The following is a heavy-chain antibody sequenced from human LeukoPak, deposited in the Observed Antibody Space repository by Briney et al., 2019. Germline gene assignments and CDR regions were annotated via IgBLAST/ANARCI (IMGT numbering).Heavy chain of an antibody. CDR1: GFSFISYG. CDR2: ISDDGRSK. J-gene: IGHJ4*02. V-gene: IGHV3-30*18. CDR3: AKRPSDYGDYVSYFDY. Sequence: GGSLRLSCAASGFSFISYGMLWVRQAPGKGLEWVGVISDDGRSKDYADSVKGRFTISRDNSKDTLYLQMSSLRAEDTAVYYCAKRPSDYGDYVSYFDYWGQGTLVTVSS. D-gene: IGHD4-17*01.